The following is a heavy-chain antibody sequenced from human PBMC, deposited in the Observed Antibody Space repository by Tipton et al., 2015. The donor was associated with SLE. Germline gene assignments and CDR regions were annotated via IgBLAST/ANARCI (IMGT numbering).Heavy chain of an antibody. CDR2: ISSSSSSI. V-gene: IGHV3-21*03. CDR3: AREGRTADYSDDGMDV. D-gene: IGHD1-1*01. J-gene: IGHJ6*02. CDR1: GFTFSSYS. Sequence: SLRLSCAASGFTFSSYSMNWVRQAPGKGLEWVSSISSSSSSIYYAYSVKGRFTISRDNAKNSLYLQMNSLRAEDSAVYYCAREGRTADYSDDGMDVWRQPTKVSVPS.